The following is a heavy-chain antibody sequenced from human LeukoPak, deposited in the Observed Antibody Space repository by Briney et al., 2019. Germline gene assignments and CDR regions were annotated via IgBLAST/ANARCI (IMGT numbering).Heavy chain of an antibody. D-gene: IGHD5-18*01. CDR1: GFTFSSYS. V-gene: IGHV3-21*01. Sequence: PGGSLRLSCAASGFTFSSYSMNWVRQAPGKGLEWVSSISSSSSYIYYADSVKGRFTISRDNAKNSLYLQMNSLRAEDTAVYYCARASDTASNYYFDYWGQGTLVTVSS. CDR2: ISSSSSYI. J-gene: IGHJ4*02. CDR3: ARASDTASNYYFDY.